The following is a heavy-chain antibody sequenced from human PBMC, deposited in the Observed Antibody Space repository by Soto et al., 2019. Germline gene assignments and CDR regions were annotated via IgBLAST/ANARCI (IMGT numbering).Heavy chain of an antibody. V-gene: IGHV3-23*01. CDR3: AKDLGSTTVTPFDY. Sequence: EVQLLESGGGLVQPGGSLRLSCAASGFTFSSYAMSWVRQAPGKGLEWVSAISGSGGSTYYADSVKGRFTISRDNSKNTLYLQMNSLRAADTAVYSCAKDLGSTTVTPFDYWGQGTLVTVSS. CDR1: GFTFSSYA. J-gene: IGHJ4*02. CDR2: ISGSGGST. D-gene: IGHD4-17*01.